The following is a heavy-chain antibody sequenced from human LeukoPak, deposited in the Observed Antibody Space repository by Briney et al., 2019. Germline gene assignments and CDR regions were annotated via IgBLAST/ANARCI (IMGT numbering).Heavy chain of an antibody. Sequence: SETLSLTCTVSGGSIPNYYWSWIRQPPGKGLEWIGYIFYSGSTNYNPSLKSRVTVSIDASKNQFSLKLTSVTAADMAVYYCARLTSGTHANFDYWGQGTLVTVSS. CDR3: ARLTSGTHANFDY. J-gene: IGHJ4*02. V-gene: IGHV4-59*08. CDR2: IFYSGST. CDR1: GGSIPNYY. D-gene: IGHD3-10*01.